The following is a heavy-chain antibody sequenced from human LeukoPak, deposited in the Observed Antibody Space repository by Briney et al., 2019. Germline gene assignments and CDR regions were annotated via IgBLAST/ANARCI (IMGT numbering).Heavy chain of an antibody. CDR2: INPNSGGT. J-gene: IGHJ4*02. D-gene: IGHD3-10*01. CDR3: ARAEIWFGELLYDY. V-gene: IGHV1-2*02. CDR1: GYTFTGYY. Sequence: RASVTVSCKAPGYTFTGYYMHWVRQAPGQGLEWMGWINPNSGGTNYAQKFQGRVTMTRDTSISTAYMELSRLRSDDTAVYYCARAEIWFGELLYDYWGQGTLVTVSS.